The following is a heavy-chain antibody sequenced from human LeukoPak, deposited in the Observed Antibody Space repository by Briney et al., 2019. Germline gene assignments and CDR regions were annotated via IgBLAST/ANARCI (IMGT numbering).Heavy chain of an antibody. D-gene: IGHD2-2*01. CDR3: AADRPGYCSSTSCRGGGSYYYYGMDV. V-gene: IGHV1-58*01. CDR2: IVVGSSNT. CDR1: GFTFTSSA. Sequence: SVKVPCKASGFTFTSSAVQWVRQARGQRLEWIGWIVVGSSNTNYAQKFQERVTITRDMSTSTAYMELSSLRSEDTAVDYCAADRPGYCSSTSCRGGGSYYYYGMDVWGKGTTVTVSS. J-gene: IGHJ6*04.